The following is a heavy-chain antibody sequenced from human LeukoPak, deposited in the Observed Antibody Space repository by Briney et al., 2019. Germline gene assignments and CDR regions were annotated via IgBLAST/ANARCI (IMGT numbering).Heavy chain of an antibody. CDR2: INHSGST. V-gene: IGHV4-34*01. J-gene: IGHJ3*02. CDR3: ARDGGSRGRDAFDI. D-gene: IGHD1-26*01. Sequence: SETLSLTCAVYGGSFSGYYWSWIRQPPGKGLEWIGEINHSGSTNYNPSLKSRVTISVDTSKNQFSLKLSSVTAADTAVYYCARDGGSRGRDAFDIWGQGTMVTVSS. CDR1: GGSFSGYY.